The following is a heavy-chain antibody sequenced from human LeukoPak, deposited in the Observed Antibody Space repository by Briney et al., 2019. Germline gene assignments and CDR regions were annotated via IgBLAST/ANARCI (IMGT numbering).Heavy chain of an antibody. CDR1: GGSISSSSYY. CDR3: ARSRVWSDYWGYFDY. V-gene: IGHV4-39*07. D-gene: IGHD3-3*01. Sequence: SETLSLTCTVSGGSISSSSYYWGWIRQPPGKGLEWIGSIYYSGSTYYNPSLKSRVTISVDTSKNQFSLKLSSVTAADTAVYYCARSRVWSDYWGYFDYWGQGTLVTVSS. CDR2: IYYSGST. J-gene: IGHJ4*02.